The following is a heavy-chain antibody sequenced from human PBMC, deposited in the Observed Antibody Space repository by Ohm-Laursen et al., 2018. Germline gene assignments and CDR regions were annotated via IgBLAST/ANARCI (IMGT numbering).Heavy chain of an antibody. CDR1: GFIVSSTY. D-gene: IGHD6-19*01. CDR3: ARLSSGWSY. J-gene: IGHJ4*02. CDR2: IYTGGST. Sequence: SLRLSCAASGFIVSSTYMDWVRQAPGKGLEYVAVIYTGGSTDYADSVKGRFTISRDNSKNTLYLQMNSLRVEDTAVYYCARLSSGWSYWGQGTLVTVSS. V-gene: IGHV3-53*01.